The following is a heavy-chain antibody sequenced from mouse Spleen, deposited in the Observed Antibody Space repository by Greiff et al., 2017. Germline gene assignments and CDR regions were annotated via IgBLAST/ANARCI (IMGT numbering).Heavy chain of an antibody. Sequence: QVQLQQSGAELVRPGASVKLSCKASGYTFTDYYINWVKQRPGQGLEWIARIYPGSGNTYYNEKFKGKATLTAEKSSSTAYMQLSSLTSEDSAVYFCARVGVTGFDYWGQGTTLTVSS. J-gene: IGHJ2*01. D-gene: IGHD4-1*01. CDR1: GYTFTDYY. CDR2: IYPGSGNT. V-gene: IGHV1-76*01. CDR3: ARVGVTGFDY.